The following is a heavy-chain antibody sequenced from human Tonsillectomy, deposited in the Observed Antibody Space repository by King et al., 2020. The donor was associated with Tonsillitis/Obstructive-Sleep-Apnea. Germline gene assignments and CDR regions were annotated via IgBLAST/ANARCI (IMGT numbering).Heavy chain of an antibody. CDR3: ARSLQGGVGSGYCDS. Sequence: QLQESGPGLVKPSETLSLTCTVSGGSVSSGSYYWILIRQPPGKGLEWIGYIYYSGSTNYNPSLKSRVTISVDTSKNQFSLKLSSVTAADTAVYYCARSLQGGVGSGYCDSWGQGTLVTVSS. D-gene: IGHD3-22*01. J-gene: IGHJ5*01. V-gene: IGHV4-61*01. CDR2: IYYSGST. CDR1: GGSVSSGSYY.